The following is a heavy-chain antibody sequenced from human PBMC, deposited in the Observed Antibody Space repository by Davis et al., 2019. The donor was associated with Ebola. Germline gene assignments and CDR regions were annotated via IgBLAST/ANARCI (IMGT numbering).Heavy chain of an antibody. D-gene: IGHD3-22*01. V-gene: IGHV4-59*08. CDR3: ARHRRTGYYYIFDY. Sequence: MPSETLSLTCTVPGGSIDSHYWGWIRQPPGKGLEWVGYIYYGGTTKYNPSLKSRGTFSGDTSMNHLSLELRSVTAADTAVYYCARHRRTGYYYIFDYWGQGTLVTVSS. CDR2: IYYGGTT. CDR1: GGSIDSHY. J-gene: IGHJ4*02.